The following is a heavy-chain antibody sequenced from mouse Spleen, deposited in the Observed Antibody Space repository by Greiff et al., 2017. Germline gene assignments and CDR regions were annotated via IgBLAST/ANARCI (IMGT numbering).Heavy chain of an antibody. CDR2: ISSGGSYT. V-gene: IGHV5-9*02. CDR3: ARQGGYDGFAY. J-gene: IGHJ3*01. Sequence: EVKVVESGGGLVKPGGSLKLSCAASGFAFSSYDMSWVRQTPEKRLEWVATISSGGSYTYYPDSVKGRFTISRDNARNTLYLQMSSLRSEDTALYYCARQGGYDGFAYWGQGTLVTVSA. D-gene: IGHD2-2*01. CDR1: GFAFSSYD.